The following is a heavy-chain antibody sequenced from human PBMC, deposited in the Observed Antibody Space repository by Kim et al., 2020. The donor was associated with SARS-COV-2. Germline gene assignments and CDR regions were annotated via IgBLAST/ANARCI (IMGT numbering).Heavy chain of an antibody. D-gene: IGHD2-15*01. CDR3: ARGTKLVGAPFDP. J-gene: IGHJ5*02. Sequence: ASVKVSCKASGYTFTGYYMHWVRQAPGQGLEWMGRINPNSGGTNYAQKFQGRVTMTRDTSISTAFMDLTSLRSDDTAVYYCARGTKLVGAPFDPWGQGTLVTVSS. V-gene: IGHV1-2*06. CDR1: GYTFTGYY. CDR2: INPNSGGT.